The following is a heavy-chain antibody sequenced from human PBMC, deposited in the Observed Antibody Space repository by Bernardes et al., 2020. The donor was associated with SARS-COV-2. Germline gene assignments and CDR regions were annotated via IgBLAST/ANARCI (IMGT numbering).Heavy chain of an antibody. CDR3: AKGQRTNIVVVPAAVEY. Sequence: APGKGLEWVSAISVSCGSTYSADSVNGRFTISIDTSKNTLYLPINSLRDEDTAVDHCAKGQRTNIVVVPAAVEYWGQGTLVNGSS. CDR2: ISVSCGST. J-gene: IGHJ4*02. V-gene: IGHV3-23*01. D-gene: IGHD2-2*01.